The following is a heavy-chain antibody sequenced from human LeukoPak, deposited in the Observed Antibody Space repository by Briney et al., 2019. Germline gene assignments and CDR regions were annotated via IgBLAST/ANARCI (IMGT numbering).Heavy chain of an antibody. CDR3: ASGPYCGGDCYPYYWYFDL. Sequence: GGSLRLSCAASGFTFSSYSMNWVRQAPGKGLKWVSSISSSSSYIYYADSVKGRFTISRDNAKNSLYLQMNSLRAEETAVYYCASGPYCGGDCYPYYWYFDLWGRGTLVTVSS. CDR1: GFTFSSYS. V-gene: IGHV3-21*01. CDR2: ISSSSSYI. J-gene: IGHJ2*01. D-gene: IGHD2-21*02.